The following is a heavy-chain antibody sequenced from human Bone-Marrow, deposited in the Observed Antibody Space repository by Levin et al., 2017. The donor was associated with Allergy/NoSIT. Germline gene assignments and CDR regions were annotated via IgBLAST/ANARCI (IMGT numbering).Heavy chain of an antibody. Sequence: LRLSCTVSGGSISSGEYYWSWIRQHPGKGLEWVGYIYYSGDTYYNPSLKSRLRISVDTSGSQFSLRLRSVTAADTAVYYCARERDYGDSHEIDYWGQGTLVTVSS. CDR2: IYYSGDT. J-gene: IGHJ4*02. CDR3: ARERDYGDSHEIDY. V-gene: IGHV4-31*03. CDR1: GGSISSGEYY. D-gene: IGHD4-17*01.